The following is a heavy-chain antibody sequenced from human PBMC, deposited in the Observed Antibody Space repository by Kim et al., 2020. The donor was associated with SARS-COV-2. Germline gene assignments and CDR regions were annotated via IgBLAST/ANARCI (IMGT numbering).Heavy chain of an antibody. CDR2: INYRGTT. CDR3: AREGDCSGGNCYSSPLDS. V-gene: IGHV4-38-2*02. Sequence: SETLSLTCTVSGDSITTRYYWGWIRQPPGKGLEWIGSINYRGTTYYNPSLKSRVTIYVDTSMNQFSLKLSSVTAADTALYYCAREGDCSGGNCYSSPLDSWGQGTLVTVSS. J-gene: IGHJ4*02. D-gene: IGHD2-15*01. CDR1: GDSITTRYY.